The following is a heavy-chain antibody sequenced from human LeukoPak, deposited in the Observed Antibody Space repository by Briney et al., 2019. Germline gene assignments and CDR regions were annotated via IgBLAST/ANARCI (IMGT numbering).Heavy chain of an antibody. Sequence: PSETLSLTCTVSGGSISSSSYYWGWIRQPPGKGLEWIGSIYYSGSTNYNPSLKSRVTISVDTSKNEFSLKLSSVTAADTAVYYCARGRTGRTGWFDPWGQGTLVTVSS. CDR2: IYYSGST. J-gene: IGHJ5*02. CDR3: ARGRTGRTGWFDP. D-gene: IGHD1/OR15-1a*01. V-gene: IGHV4-39*07. CDR1: GGSISSSSYY.